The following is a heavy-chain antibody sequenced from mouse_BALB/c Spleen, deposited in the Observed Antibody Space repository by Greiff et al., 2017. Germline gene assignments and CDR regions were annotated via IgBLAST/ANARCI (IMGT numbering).Heavy chain of an antibody. CDR2: ISYSGST. CDR3: ARATLYYVNYGWYFDV. J-gene: IGHJ1*01. V-gene: IGHV3-2*02. D-gene: IGHD2-1*01. CDR1: GYSITSDYA. Sequence: EVKLQESGPGLVKPSQSLSLTCTVTGYSITSDYAWNWIRQFPGNKLEWMGYISYSGSTSYNPSLKSRISITRDTSKNQFFLQLNSVTTEDTATYYCARATLYYVNYGWYFDVWGAGTTVTVSS.